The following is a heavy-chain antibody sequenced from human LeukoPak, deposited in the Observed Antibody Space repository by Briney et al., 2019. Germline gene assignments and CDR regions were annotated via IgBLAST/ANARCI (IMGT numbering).Heavy chain of an antibody. D-gene: IGHD2-15*01. CDR1: GFTFSSYA. V-gene: IGHV3-23*01. CDR3: AKDTVEVAATYMLINDY. CDR2: ISGSGGST. Sequence: GGSLRLSCAASGFTFSSYAMSWVRQAPGKGLEWVSAISGSGGSTYYADSVKGRFTIPRDNSKNTLYLQMNSLRAEDTAVYYCAKDTVEVAATYMLINDYWGQGTLVTVSS. J-gene: IGHJ4*02.